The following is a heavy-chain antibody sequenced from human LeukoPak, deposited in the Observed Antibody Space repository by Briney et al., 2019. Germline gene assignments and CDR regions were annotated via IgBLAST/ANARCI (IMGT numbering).Heavy chain of an antibody. Sequence: SQTLSLTCAISGDSVSANSAAWNWIRQSSSRGLEWLGRTYHRSKWYSDYAVSVESRIIINSDTSKNQFSLQLNSVTPEDTAVYYCARARARAFDIWGQGTTVTVSS. CDR3: ARARARAFDI. J-gene: IGHJ3*02. CDR1: GDSVSANSAA. CDR2: TYHRSKWYS. V-gene: IGHV6-1*01.